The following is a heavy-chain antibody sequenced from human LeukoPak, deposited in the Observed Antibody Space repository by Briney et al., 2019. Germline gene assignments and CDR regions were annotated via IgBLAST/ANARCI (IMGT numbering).Heavy chain of an antibody. CDR1: GFTFSSYS. J-gene: IGHJ3*02. V-gene: IGHV3-7*01. D-gene: IGHD4-17*01. Sequence: GGSLRLSCAASGFTFSSYSMSWVRQAPGKGLEWVANIKQDGSEKYYVDSVKGRFTISRDNAKNSLYLQMNSLRAEDTAVYYCARYGGRDGDAFDIWGQGTMVTVSS. CDR3: ARYGGRDGDAFDI. CDR2: IKQDGSEK.